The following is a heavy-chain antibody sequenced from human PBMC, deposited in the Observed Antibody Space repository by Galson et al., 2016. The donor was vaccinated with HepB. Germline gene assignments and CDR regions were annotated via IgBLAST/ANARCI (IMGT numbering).Heavy chain of an antibody. D-gene: IGHD6-13*01. CDR1: GYTFTSYG. J-gene: IGHJ4*02. CDR3: ARGYGAGGFYYFDY. CDR2: ISANNGNT. Sequence: SVKVSCKASGYTFTSYGMNWVRQAPGQGLEWVAWISANNGNTNHAQKLQGRVTLTRDTSTSTAYMELTSLRSDDTALYYCARGYGAGGFYYFDYWGQGTLITVSS. V-gene: IGHV1-18*01.